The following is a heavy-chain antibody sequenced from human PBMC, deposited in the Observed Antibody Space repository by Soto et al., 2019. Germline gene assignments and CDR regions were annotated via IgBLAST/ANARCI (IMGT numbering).Heavy chain of an antibody. J-gene: IGHJ6*02. V-gene: IGHV4-59*11. Sequence: QVQLQESGPGLVKPSETLSLTCTVSGASINSHYWTWIRQPPGKGLEWIGSIYFSGSTNYNPSFKGPVSISVDRAKSQFSLNLTSVTAADTAMYYCARELSYGMDVWGQGTTVIVSS. CDR1: GASINSHY. CDR3: ARELSYGMDV. CDR2: IYFSGST.